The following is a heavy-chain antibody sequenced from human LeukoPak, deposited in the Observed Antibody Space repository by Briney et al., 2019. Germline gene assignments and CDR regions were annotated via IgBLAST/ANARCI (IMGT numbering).Heavy chain of an antibody. D-gene: IGHD3-3*01. J-gene: IGHJ6*02. V-gene: IGHV3-30-3*01. Sequence: GGPLRLSCAASGFTFSSYAMLWVRQAPGKGLEWVAVISYDGSNKYYADSVKGRFTITRDNSKNTLYLQMNSLRAEDTAVYYCARGRADFWSGYGMDVWGQGTTVTVSS. CDR3: ARGRADFWSGYGMDV. CDR1: GFTFSSYA. CDR2: ISYDGSNK.